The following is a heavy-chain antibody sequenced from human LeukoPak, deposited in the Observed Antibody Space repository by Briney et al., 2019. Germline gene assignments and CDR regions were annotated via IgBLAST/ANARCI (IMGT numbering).Heavy chain of an antibody. V-gene: IGHV4-59*01. CDR2: IYYSGST. CDR3: ARDSGQDSSGWYNYFDY. Sequence: PSETLSLTCTVSGASISSYYWSWIRQPPGKGLEWLGYIYYSGSTNYNPSLKSRVTISVDTSKNQFSLKLSSVTAADTAVYYCARDSGQDSSGWYNYFDYWGQGTLVTVSS. D-gene: IGHD6-19*01. J-gene: IGHJ4*02. CDR1: GASISSYY.